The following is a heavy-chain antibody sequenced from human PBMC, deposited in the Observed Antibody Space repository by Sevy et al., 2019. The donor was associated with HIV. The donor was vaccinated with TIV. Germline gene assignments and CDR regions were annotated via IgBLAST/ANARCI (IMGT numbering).Heavy chain of an antibody. J-gene: IGHJ6*02. D-gene: IGHD2-21*01. CDR1: EFTFSIYA. Sequence: GGSLRLSCAASEFTFSIYAIHWVRQAPGKGLEWVTVISYDGGNIYYADSVKGRFTVSRDNSKDTVYLQMNSLRPEDTAVYYCARDLPSAVINPFYYYGMDVWGQGTTVTVSS. V-gene: IGHV3-30*04. CDR3: ARDLPSAVINPFYYYGMDV. CDR2: ISYDGGNI.